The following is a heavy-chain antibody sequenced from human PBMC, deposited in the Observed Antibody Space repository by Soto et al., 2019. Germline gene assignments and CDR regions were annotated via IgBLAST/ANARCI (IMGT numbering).Heavy chain of an antibody. CDR2: IIPIFGTA. J-gene: IGHJ6*02. CDR1: GGTFSSYA. D-gene: IGHD2-21*02. Sequence: GASVKVSCKASGGTFSSYAISWVRQAPGQGLEWMGGIIPIFGTANYAQKFQGRVTITADESTSTAYMELSSLRSEDTAVYYCTSYCGGDCYSDYYYYGMDVWGQGTTVTVSS. CDR3: TSYCGGDCYSDYYYYGMDV. V-gene: IGHV1-69*13.